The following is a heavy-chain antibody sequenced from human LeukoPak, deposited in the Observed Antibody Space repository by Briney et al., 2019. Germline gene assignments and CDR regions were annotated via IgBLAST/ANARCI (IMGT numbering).Heavy chain of an antibody. Sequence: GGSLRLSCAASGFTFDSYAMSWVRQAPGKGLEWVSAVSRFGGTTYYAHSAKGRFTISRDNSNNTVCLQMNSLRVKDTALYYCVKHVGSRWSNNRFDPWGQGTLVTVS. CDR1: GFTFDSYA. CDR2: VSRFGGTT. CDR3: VKHVGSRWSNNRFDP. J-gene: IGHJ5*02. V-gene: IGHV3-23*01. D-gene: IGHD6-13*01.